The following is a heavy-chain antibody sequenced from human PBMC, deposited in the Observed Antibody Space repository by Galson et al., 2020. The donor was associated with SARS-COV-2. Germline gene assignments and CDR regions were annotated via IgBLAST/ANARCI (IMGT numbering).Heavy chain of an antibody. J-gene: IGHJ4*02. CDR1: GFSFSAYT. D-gene: IGHD2-2*01. V-gene: IGHV3-21*03. CDR2: ISTRSTYI. CDR3: VKEGRCTSGNCYSLED. Sequence: GGSLRLSCAASGFSFSAYTMNWVRRAPGKGLECVSSISTRSTYIHYAASVEGRFTISRDNTKKSLFLEMNSLGVEDTAVYYCVKEGRCTSGNCYSLEDWGQGTRVTVSS.